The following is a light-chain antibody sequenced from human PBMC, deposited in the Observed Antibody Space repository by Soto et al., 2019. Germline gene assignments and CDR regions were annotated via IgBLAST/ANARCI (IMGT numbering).Light chain of an antibody. CDR2: DAS. Sequence: IVLTHSPGTLSFSPGEIATLSFRAIQSVSSSYLALYQQKPGQAPRLLIYDASNTATGIPARFSGSGSGTDFTLTISSLEPEDFAVYYCQQRFNWLVTFGQGTPLEIK. V-gene: IGKV3D-20*02. CDR1: QSVSSSY. CDR3: QQRFNWLVT. J-gene: IGKJ5*01.